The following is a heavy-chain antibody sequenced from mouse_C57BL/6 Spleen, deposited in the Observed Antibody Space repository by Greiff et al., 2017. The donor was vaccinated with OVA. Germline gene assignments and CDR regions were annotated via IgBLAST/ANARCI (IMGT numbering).Heavy chain of an antibody. CDR1: GYAFSSSW. CDR2: IYPGDGDT. V-gene: IGHV1-82*01. J-gene: IGHJ4*01. D-gene: IGHD1-1*01. CDR3: ARGTTVSEGAMDY. Sequence: VKLMESGPELVKPGASVKISCKASGYAFSSSWMNWVKQRPGKGLEWIGRIYPGDGDTNYNGKFKGKATLTADNSSSTAYMQLSSLTSEDSAVYFCARGTTVSEGAMDYWGQGTSVTVSS.